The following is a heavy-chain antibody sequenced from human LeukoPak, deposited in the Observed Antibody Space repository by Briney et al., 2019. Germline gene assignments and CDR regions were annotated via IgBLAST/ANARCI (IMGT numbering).Heavy chain of an antibody. Sequence: ASVTVSCKVSGYTLTELSMHWVRQAPGKGREGRGGFYPEDGETIYAQKFQGRVTITEDTSTDTAYMELSSLRSEDTAVYYCATEEIYYGSGRGKKWFDPWGQGTLVTVSS. CDR1: GYTLTELS. CDR2: FYPEDGET. CDR3: ATEEIYYGSGRGKKWFDP. J-gene: IGHJ5*02. V-gene: IGHV1-24*01. D-gene: IGHD3-10*01.